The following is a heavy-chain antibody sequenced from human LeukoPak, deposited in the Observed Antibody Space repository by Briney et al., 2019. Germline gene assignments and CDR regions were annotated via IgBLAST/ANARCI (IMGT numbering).Heavy chain of an antibody. Sequence: SETLSLTCAVYGGSFSGYYWSWIRQPPGKGLEWIGEINHSGSTNYNPSLKSRVTISVDTSKNQFSLKLSSVTAADTAVYYCARGRSAGPYCSSTSCYAFDYWGQGTLVTVSS. CDR3: ARGRSAGPYCSSTSCYAFDY. J-gene: IGHJ4*02. CDR2: INHSGST. D-gene: IGHD2-2*01. CDR1: GGSFSGYY. V-gene: IGHV4-34*01.